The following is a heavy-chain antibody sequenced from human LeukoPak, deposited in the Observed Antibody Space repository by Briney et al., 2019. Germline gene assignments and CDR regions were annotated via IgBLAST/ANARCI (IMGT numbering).Heavy chain of an antibody. V-gene: IGHV4-34*01. CDR2: INHSGST. J-gene: IGHJ6*02. D-gene: IGHD5-18*01. Sequence: SETLSLTCAVYGGSFSGYYWNWIRQPPGKGLEWIGEINHSGSTNYNPSLKSRVTISVDTSKNQFSLKLSSVTAADTAVYYCARGRAGGTAMVTSASYGMDVWGQGTTVTVSS. CDR1: GGSFSGYY. CDR3: ARGRAGGTAMVTSASYGMDV.